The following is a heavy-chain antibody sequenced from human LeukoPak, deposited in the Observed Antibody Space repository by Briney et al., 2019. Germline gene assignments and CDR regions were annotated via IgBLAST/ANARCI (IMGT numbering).Heavy chain of an antibody. D-gene: IGHD2-15*01. V-gene: IGHV4-59*01. CDR1: GGSFSGYY. CDR2: IYYSGST. Sequence: PSETLSLTCAVYGGSFSGYYWSWIRQPPGKGLEWIGYIYYSGSTNYNPSLKSRVTISVDTSKNQLSLKLSSVTAEDTAVYYCARTGYCSGNSCYLNPIDYWGQGTLVTVSS. CDR3: ARTGYCSGNSCYLNPIDY. J-gene: IGHJ4*02.